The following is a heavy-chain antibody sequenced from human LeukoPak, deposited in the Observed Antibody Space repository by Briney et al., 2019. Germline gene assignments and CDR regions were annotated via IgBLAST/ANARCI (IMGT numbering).Heavy chain of an antibody. D-gene: IGHD2-2*03. V-gene: IGHV4-59*01. CDR2: IYYSGTT. CDR3: ATIGYCSSASCSNFDY. Sequence: VKPSETLSLTCTFSGGSISSYYWNWIRQPPGKGLEWIGYIYYSGTTNYNPSLKSRVTISVDTSKNQFSLKLSSVTAADTAVYYCATIGYCSSASCSNFDYWGQGTLVTVSS. CDR1: GGSISSYY. J-gene: IGHJ4*02.